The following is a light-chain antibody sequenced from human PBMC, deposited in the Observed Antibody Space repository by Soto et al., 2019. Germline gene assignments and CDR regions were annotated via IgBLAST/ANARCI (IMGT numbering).Light chain of an antibody. J-gene: IGLJ3*02. CDR2: DVS. V-gene: IGLV2-11*01. CDR3: CSYAGSYTLV. CDR1: SSDVGAYNW. Sequence: QSVLTQPRSVSGSPGQSVTISCAGTSSDVGAYNWVSWYQQHPGKVPKLIIYDVSRRPSGVPDRFSGSKSGNTASLTISGLQADVEADYYCCSYAGSYTLVFGGGTKVTVL.